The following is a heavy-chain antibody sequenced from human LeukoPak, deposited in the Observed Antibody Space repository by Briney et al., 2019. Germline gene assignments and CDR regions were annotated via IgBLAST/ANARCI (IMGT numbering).Heavy chain of an antibody. J-gene: IGHJ4*02. CDR2: INHSGST. D-gene: IGHD3-16*02. Sequence: PSETLSLTCAVYGGSFSGYYWSWIRQPPGKGLEWIGEINHSGSTNYNPSLKSRVTISLDTSKNQFSLKLSSVTAADTAVYYCARGSSAYDYVWGSYRYSPLFFDYWGQGTLVTVSS. CDR3: ARGSSAYDYVWGSYRYSPLFFDY. CDR1: GGSFSGYY. V-gene: IGHV4-34*01.